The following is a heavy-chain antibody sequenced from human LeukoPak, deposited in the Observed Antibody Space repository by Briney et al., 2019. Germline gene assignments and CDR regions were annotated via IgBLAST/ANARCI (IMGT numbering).Heavy chain of an antibody. CDR2: IYYSGST. V-gene: IGHV4-59*01. D-gene: IGHD6-13*01. CDR3: ASSIAAAWTPLYNWFDP. Sequence: SETLSLTCTVSGGSISSYYWSWIRQPPGKGLEWIGYIYYSGSTNYNPSLKSRVTITVDTSRSQFSLKLSSVTAADTAVYYCASSIAAAWTPLYNWFDPWGQGTLVTVSS. CDR1: GGSISSYY. J-gene: IGHJ5*02.